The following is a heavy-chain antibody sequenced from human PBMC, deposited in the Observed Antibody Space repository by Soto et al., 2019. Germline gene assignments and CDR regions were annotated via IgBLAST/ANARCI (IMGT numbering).Heavy chain of an antibody. V-gene: IGHV4-30-4*01. CDR3: VREGVGLDSSGYPSRYFDF. CDR2: IFYSGST. D-gene: IGHD3-22*01. Sequence: QVQLQESGPRLVRPSETLSLTCNVSGGPISGDYYWTRIRQPPGKGLEWIGYIFYSGSTYYNPSLKSRVTMSVDTSKNQFSLRLSSVTAADTAVYYCVREGVGLDSSGYPSRYFDFWGQGILVTVSS. CDR1: GGPISGDYY. J-gene: IGHJ4*02.